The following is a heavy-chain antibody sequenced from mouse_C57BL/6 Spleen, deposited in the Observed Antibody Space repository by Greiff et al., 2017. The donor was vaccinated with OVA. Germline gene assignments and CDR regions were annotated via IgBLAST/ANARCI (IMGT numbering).Heavy chain of an antibody. D-gene: IGHD1-1*01. CDR3: ARLVYYGSSSYWYFDV. J-gene: IGHJ1*03. CDR2: ISYDGSN. CDR1: GYSITSGYY. V-gene: IGHV3-6*01. Sequence: ESGPGLVKPSQSLSLTCSVTGYSITSGYYWNWIRQFPGNKLEWMGYISYDGSNNYNPSLKNRISITRDTSKNQFFLKLNSVTTEDTATYYCARLVYYGSSSYWYFDVWGTGTTVTVSS.